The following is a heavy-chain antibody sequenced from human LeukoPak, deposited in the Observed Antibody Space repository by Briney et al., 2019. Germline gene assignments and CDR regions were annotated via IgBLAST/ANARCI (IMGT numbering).Heavy chain of an antibody. Sequence: GGSLRLSCAASGFTFRSYSMNWVRQAPGKGLEWVSYISSGGSTIYYADSVKGRFTISRDNAKNSVYLQMNSLRAEDTAVYYCASSMVRGFFFYYMDVWGKGTTVTISS. D-gene: IGHD3-10*01. CDR2: ISSGGSTI. J-gene: IGHJ6*03. V-gene: IGHV3-48*01. CDR1: GFTFRSYS. CDR3: ASSMVRGFFFYYMDV.